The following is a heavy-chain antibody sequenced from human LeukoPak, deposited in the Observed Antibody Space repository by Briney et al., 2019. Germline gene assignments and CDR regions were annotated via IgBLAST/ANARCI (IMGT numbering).Heavy chain of an antibody. D-gene: IGHD2-15*01. CDR1: GGSINNGGYY. CDR3: ARHGETCSGGYCYLDHFDN. Sequence: SETLSLTCTVSGGSINNGGYYWSWIRQHPGKGLEWIGYIYYSGSTNFNPSLKSRVTISVDTSKNQFSLKLSSVTAADTAVYYCARHGETCSGGYCYLDHFDNRGQGTLVTVSS. V-gene: IGHV4-61*08. J-gene: IGHJ4*02. CDR2: IYYSGST.